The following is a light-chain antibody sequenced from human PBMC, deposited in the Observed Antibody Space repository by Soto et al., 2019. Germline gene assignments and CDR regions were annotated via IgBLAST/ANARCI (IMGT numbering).Light chain of an antibody. V-gene: IGLV1-51*01. J-gene: IGLJ1*01. Sequence: QSVLTQPPSVSAAPGQKVTISCSGSSYNIGNNYVSWYQQLPGTAPKLLIYDNNKRPSGIPDRFSGSKSGTSATLGITGLQTGDEADYYCGAWDSSLSAYAFGTGTKLTVL. CDR1: SYNIGNNY. CDR3: GAWDSSLSAYA. CDR2: DNN.